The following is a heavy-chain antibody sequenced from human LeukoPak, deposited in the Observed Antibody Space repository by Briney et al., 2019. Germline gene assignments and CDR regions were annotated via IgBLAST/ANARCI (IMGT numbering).Heavy chain of an antibody. V-gene: IGHV4-59*01. CDR2: IYYSGST. Sequence: PSETLSLTCTVSGGSISSYYWSWIRQPPGKGLEWIGYIYYSGSTNYNPSLKSRVTISVDTSKNQFSLKLSSVTAADTAVYYCARSRAARSIDYWGQGTLVTVSS. J-gene: IGHJ4*02. D-gene: IGHD6-13*01. CDR3: ARSRAARSIDY. CDR1: GGSISSYY.